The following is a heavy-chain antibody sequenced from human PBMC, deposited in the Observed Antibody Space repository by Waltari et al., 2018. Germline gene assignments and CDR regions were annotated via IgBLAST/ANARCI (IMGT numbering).Heavy chain of an antibody. CDR3: ARDLPYSYGSGTYNPH. Sequence: QVQLVQSGAEVKKPGASVRVSCKPSGYTFSSYDIYGVRQATGQGLEWMGWMNPNSGNTGFAQKFQGRVTLTSDTSLSTAYMELNSLKSEDTAIYYCARDLPYSYGSGTYNPHWGQGSLVTVSS. CDR2: MNPNSGNT. J-gene: IGHJ4*02. V-gene: IGHV1-8*01. D-gene: IGHD3-10*01. CDR1: GYTFSSYD.